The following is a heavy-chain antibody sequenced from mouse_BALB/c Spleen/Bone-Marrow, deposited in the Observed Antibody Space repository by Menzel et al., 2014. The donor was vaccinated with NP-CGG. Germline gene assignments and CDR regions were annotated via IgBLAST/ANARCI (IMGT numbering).Heavy chain of an antibody. CDR2: FYPGSGSI. J-gene: IGHJ4*01. CDR3: ARHEKANYGNYAMDY. Sequence: QVQLKESGAELVKPGASVKLSCKASGYTFTEYIIHWVKQRSGQGLEWIGWFYPGSGSIKYNEKFKDKATLTADKSSSTVYMELSRLTSEDSAVYFCARHEKANYGNYAMDYWGQGTSVTVSS. V-gene: IGHV1-62-2*01. CDR1: GYTFTEYI. D-gene: IGHD1-1*01.